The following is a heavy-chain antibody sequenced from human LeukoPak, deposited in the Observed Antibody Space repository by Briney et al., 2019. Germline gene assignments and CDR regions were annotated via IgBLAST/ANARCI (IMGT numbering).Heavy chain of an antibody. D-gene: IGHD4-23*01. J-gene: IGHJ6*03. V-gene: IGHV3-23*01. CDR1: GFTFSSYA. Sequence: PGGSLRLSCAASGFTFSSYAMSWVRQAPGKGLEWVSAISGSGGSTYYADSVKGRFTISRDNSKNTLYLQMNSLRAEDTAVYYCAAVVTSPKYYYYYMDVWGKGTTVTVSS. CDR3: AAVVTSPKYYYYYMDV. CDR2: ISGSGGST.